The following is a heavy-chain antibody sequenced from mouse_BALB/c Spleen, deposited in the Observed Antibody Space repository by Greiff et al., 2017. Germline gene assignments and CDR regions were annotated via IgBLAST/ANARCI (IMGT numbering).Heavy chain of an antibody. Sequence: EVKLVESGGDLVKPGGSLKLSCAASGFTFSSYGMSWVRQTPDKMLEWVATISSGGSYTYYPDSVKGRFTISRDNAKNTLYLQMSSLKSEDTAMYYCARKGGNYAMDYWGQGTSVTVSS. CDR1: GFTFSSYG. J-gene: IGHJ4*01. CDR3: ARKGGNYAMDY. D-gene: IGHD1-1*02. V-gene: IGHV5-6*02. CDR2: ISSGGSYT.